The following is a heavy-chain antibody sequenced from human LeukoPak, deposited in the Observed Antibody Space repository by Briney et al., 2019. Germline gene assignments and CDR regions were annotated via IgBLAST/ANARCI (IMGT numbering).Heavy chain of an antibody. Sequence: PGGSLRLSCAASGFTFSSYWMSWVRQAPGKGLVWVSSMSTDGSSTTYAESVRGRFTISRDKAKNTLYLQMNSLRAEDTAVYYCARGAHVLMVYAPFDYWGEGTLVTVSS. CDR3: ARGAHVLMVYAPFDY. V-gene: IGHV3-74*03. J-gene: IGHJ4*02. CDR1: GFTFSSYW. D-gene: IGHD2-8*01. CDR2: MSTDGSST.